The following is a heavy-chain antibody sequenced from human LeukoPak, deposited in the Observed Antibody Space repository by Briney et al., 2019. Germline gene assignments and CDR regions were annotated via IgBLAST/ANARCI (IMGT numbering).Heavy chain of an antibody. D-gene: IGHD6-6*01. CDR1: GYTFTGYY. J-gene: IGHJ4*02. CDR3: ARTTDSSSLDY. CDR2: INPNSGGT. Sequence: ASVKVSCKASGYTFTGYYMHWVRQAPGQGLEWMAWINPNSGGTNYAQKFQGRVTMTRDTSISTAYMELRSLRSDDTAVYYCARTTDSSSLDYWGQGTLVTVSS. V-gene: IGHV1-2*02.